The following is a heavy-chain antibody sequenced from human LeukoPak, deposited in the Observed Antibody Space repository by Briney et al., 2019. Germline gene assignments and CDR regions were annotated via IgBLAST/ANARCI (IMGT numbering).Heavy chain of an antibody. CDR3: ARGSYYYYYMDV. V-gene: IGHV4-39*01. Sequence: SETLPLTCTVSGGSISSSTYYWGWIRQPPGKGLEWIGSIYYSGSTCYNPSLKSRVTISVDTSKNQFSLKLSSVTAADTAVYYCARGSYYYYYMDVWGKGTTVTVSS. J-gene: IGHJ6*03. CDR1: GGSISSSTYY. CDR2: IYYSGST.